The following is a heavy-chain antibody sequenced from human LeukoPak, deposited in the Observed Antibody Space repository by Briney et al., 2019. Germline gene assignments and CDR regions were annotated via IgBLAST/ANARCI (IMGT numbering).Heavy chain of an antibody. CDR3: ARAVWGSGSGAFDY. Sequence: SETLSLTCTVSGGSISSSSYYWGWIRQPPGKGLEWIGSIYYSGSTYYNPSLKSRVTISVDTSKNQFSLKLSSVTAADTAVYYCARAVWGSGSGAFDYWGQGTLVTVSS. D-gene: IGHD3-10*01. V-gene: IGHV4-39*07. J-gene: IGHJ4*02. CDR1: GGSISSSSYY. CDR2: IYYSGST.